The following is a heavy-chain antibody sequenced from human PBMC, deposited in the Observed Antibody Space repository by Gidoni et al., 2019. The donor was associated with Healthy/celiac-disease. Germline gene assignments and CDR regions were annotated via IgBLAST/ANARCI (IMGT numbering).Heavy chain of an antibody. V-gene: IGHV3-9*01. CDR2: ISWNSGSI. J-gene: IGHJ4*02. CDR3: ANSPYSSGWYYFDY. D-gene: IGHD6-19*01. Sequence: EVQLVESGGGLVPPGRSLRLSCAASGFTFDDYAMHWVRQAPGKGLEWVSGISWNSGSIGYADSVKGRFTISRDNAKNSLYLQMNSLRAEDTALYYCANSPYSSGWYYFDYWGQGTLVTVSS. CDR1: GFTFDDYA.